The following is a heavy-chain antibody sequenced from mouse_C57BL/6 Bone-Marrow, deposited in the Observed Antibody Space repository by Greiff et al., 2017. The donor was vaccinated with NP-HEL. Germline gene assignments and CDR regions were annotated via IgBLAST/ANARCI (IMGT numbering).Heavy chain of an antibody. CDR2: ISSGGSYT. CDR3: ASSLIPSGDY. D-gene: IGHD5-1-1*01. Sequence: EVKVVESGGDLVKPGGSLKLSCAASGFTFSSYGMSWVRQTPDKRLEWVATISSGGSYTYYPDSVKGRSTISRDNAKNTPYLQMSSLKSEDTAMYYCASSLIPSGDYWGQGTTLTVSS. J-gene: IGHJ2*01. CDR1: GFTFSSYG. V-gene: IGHV5-6*01.